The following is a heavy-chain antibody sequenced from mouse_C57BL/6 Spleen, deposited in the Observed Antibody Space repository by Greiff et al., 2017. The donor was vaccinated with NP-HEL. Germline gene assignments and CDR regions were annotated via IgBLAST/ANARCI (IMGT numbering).Heavy chain of an antibody. V-gene: IGHV1-64*01. CDR1: GYTFTSYW. Sequence: QVQLQQPGAELVKPGASVKLSCKASGYTFTSYWMHWVKQRPGQGLEWIGMIHPNSGSTNYNEKFKSKATLTVDKSSSTAYMQLSSLTSEDSAVYYCAREDYDYVWFAYWGQGTLVTVSA. CDR2: IHPNSGST. J-gene: IGHJ3*01. D-gene: IGHD2-4*01. CDR3: AREDYDYVWFAY.